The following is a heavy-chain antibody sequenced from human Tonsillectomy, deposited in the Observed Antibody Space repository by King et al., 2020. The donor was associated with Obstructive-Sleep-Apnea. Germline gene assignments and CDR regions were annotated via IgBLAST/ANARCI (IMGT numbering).Heavy chain of an antibody. V-gene: IGHV3-23*04. CDR3: AKDSGVLTGYYGW. J-gene: IGHJ4*02. Sequence: VQLVESGGGLVQPGGSLRLSCAASGFTFSSYAMSWVRQAPGKGLEWVSGISGSGGSTNYADSVKGRFTISRDNSKNTLYLQMNSLRAEDTAVYYWAKDSGVLTGYYGWWGQGTLVTVSS. CDR1: GFTFSSYA. D-gene: IGHD3-9*01. CDR2: ISGSGGST.